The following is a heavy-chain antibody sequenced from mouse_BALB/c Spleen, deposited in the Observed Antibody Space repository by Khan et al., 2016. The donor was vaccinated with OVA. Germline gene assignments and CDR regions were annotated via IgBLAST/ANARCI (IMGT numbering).Heavy chain of an antibody. CDR3: ARVGYSGTMDY. J-gene: IGHJ4*01. V-gene: IGHV9-3-1*01. D-gene: IGHD2-14*01. Sequence: QIQLVQSGPELKKPGETVKISCKASGYTFTNHGMTWVKQAPGKGLKWMGWINTYSGEPTYVDDFKGRFAFSLETSASTAYLQINNLKNEDTATYFCARVGYSGTMDYWGQGTSVTVSS. CDR1: GYTFTNHG. CDR2: INTYSGEP.